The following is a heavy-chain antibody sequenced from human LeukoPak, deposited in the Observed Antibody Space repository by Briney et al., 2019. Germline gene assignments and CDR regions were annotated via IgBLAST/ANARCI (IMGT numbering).Heavy chain of an antibody. Sequence: PGGSLRLSCAASGFTFSTYAMSWVRQAPGKGLEWVSAISASGGSTYYADSVKGRFTISRGNSKNTLYLQMNSLRAEDTAVYYCAKRGLGSSSGAYYFDYWGQGTLVTVSS. D-gene: IGHD6-6*01. J-gene: IGHJ4*02. CDR3: AKRGLGSSSGAYYFDY. CDR2: ISASGGST. V-gene: IGHV3-23*01. CDR1: GFTFSTYA.